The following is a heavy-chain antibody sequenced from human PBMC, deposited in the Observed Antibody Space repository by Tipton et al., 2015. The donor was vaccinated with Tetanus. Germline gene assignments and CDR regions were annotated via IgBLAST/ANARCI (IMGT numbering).Heavy chain of an antibody. D-gene: IGHD3-10*01. V-gene: IGHV3-49*04. CDR1: GFTFSSYA. Sequence: SLRLSCAASGFTFSSYAMSWVRQAPGKGLEWVGFIRSKAYGGTTEYAASVKGRFTISRDDSKSIAYLQMNSLKTEDTAVYYCTRDSPFYGSGNPPDYWGQGTLVTVSS. J-gene: IGHJ4*02. CDR3: TRDSPFYGSGNPPDY. CDR2: IRSKAYGGTT.